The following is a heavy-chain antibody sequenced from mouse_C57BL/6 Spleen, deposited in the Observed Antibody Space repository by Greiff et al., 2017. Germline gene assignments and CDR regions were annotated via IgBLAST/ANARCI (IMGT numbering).Heavy chain of an antibody. V-gene: IGHV1-53*01. CDR3: ARSDDGYPHWYFDV. D-gene: IGHD2-3*01. J-gene: IGHJ1*03. Sequence: QVQLQQSGTELVKPGASVKLSCKASGYTFTSYWMHWVKQRPGQGLEWIGNINPSNGGTNYNEKFKSKATLTVDKSSSTAYMQLSSLTSEDSAVYYCARSDDGYPHWYFDVWGTGTTVTVSS. CDR2: INPSNGGT. CDR1: GYTFTSYW.